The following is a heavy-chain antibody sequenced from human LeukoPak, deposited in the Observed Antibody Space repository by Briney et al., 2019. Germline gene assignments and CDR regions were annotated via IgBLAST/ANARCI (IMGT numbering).Heavy chain of an antibody. CDR1: GFTFSNYE. J-gene: IGHJ4*02. V-gene: IGHV3-48*03. Sequence: GGSLRLSCAASGFTFSNYEMNWVRQAPGKGLEWISYITSDSSAVHYADSVQGRFTISRDNAKKSLYLQMNSLRVEDTAVYYCTRGRIKLDYWGPGTLVAVSS. CDR2: ITSDSSAV. CDR3: TRGRIKLDY.